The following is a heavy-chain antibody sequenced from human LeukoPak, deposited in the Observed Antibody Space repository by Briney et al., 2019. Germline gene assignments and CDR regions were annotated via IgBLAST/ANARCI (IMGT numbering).Heavy chain of an antibody. Sequence: GESLKISCKGSGYSFTGYWIGWVRQMPGKGLEWMGIICPGDSDTRYSPSFQGQVTISADKSISTAYLQWGSLKASDTAIYYCARLGYCTSSSCYSYFQHWGQGTLVTVSS. CDR2: ICPGDSDT. CDR1: GYSFTGYW. D-gene: IGHD2-2*02. V-gene: IGHV5-51*01. CDR3: ARLGYCTSSSCYSYFQH. J-gene: IGHJ1*01.